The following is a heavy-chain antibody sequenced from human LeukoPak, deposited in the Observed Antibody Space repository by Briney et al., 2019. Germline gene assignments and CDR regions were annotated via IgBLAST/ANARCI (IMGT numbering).Heavy chain of an antibody. J-gene: IGHJ4*02. CDR1: GFAFSSYG. D-gene: IGHD3-9*01. V-gene: IGHV3-7*01. CDR3: GRWSGNILTGLFDF. CDR2: IQQDEIEK. Sequence: PGGSLRLSCAASGFAFSSYGMHWVRQAPGKGLEWVSNIQQDEIEKYYEDSVKGRFTISRDNAKNSLSLQMNSLRAEDTAVYYCGRWSGNILTGLFDFWGEGGLVTVSS.